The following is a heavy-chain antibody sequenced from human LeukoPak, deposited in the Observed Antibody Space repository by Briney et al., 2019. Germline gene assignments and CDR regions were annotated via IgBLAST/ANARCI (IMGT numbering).Heavy chain of an antibody. CDR1: GYTLTELS. Sequence: ASVKVSCKVSGYTLTELSMHWVRQAPGKGLEWMGGFDPEDGETIYAQKFQGRVTITGNTSISTAYMELSSLRSEDTAVYYCVRIDYSNVFDIWGQGTMVTVSS. D-gene: IGHD4-11*01. CDR2: FDPEDGET. J-gene: IGHJ3*02. CDR3: VRIDYSNVFDI. V-gene: IGHV1-24*01.